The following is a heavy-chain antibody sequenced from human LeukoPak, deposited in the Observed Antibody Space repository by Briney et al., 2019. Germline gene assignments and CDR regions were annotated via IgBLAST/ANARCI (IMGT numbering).Heavy chain of an antibody. J-gene: IGHJ6*03. V-gene: IGHV3-23*01. CDR1: GFTFSSYV. Sequence: GGSLRLSCAASGFTFSSYVMSWVRQAPGKGLEWVSAISGSGGSTYYADSVKGRFTISRDSSKNTLYLQMNSLRAEDTAVYYCAKDRSTPGDSSSWYPVGYYMDVWGKGTTVTVSS. CDR3: AKDRSTPGDSSSWYPVGYYMDV. D-gene: IGHD6-13*01. CDR2: ISGSGGST.